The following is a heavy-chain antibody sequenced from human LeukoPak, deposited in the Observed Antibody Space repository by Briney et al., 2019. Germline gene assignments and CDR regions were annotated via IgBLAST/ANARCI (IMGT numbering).Heavy chain of an antibody. D-gene: IGHD4-17*01. CDR1: GFTFRNYV. V-gene: IGHV3-30-3*01. J-gene: IGHJ4*02. CDR2: TSDDGSTK. Sequence: SGGSLRLSCAASGFTFRNYVIHWVRQAPGKGLQWLALTSDDGSTKYYADSVKGRFTISRDNSQNTLFLQMNSLRAEETAMYYCARAPGGFHGDYSPIAYWGQGTLVTVSS. CDR3: ARAPGGFHGDYSPIAY.